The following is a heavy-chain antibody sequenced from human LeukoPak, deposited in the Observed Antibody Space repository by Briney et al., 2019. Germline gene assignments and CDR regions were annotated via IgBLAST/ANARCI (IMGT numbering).Heavy chain of an antibody. V-gene: IGHV4-61*02. CDR3: ASSSRAGRSGY. D-gene: IGHD6-19*01. Sequence: SETLSLTCTVSGASISNGAYYWTWIRQPAGKGLEWIGRFFPSGSTNYNPSLKSRVTISVDTPKSQFSLKLSSVTAADTAVYYCASSSRAGRSGYWGQGTLVTVSS. CDR1: GASISNGAYY. J-gene: IGHJ4*02. CDR2: FFPSGST.